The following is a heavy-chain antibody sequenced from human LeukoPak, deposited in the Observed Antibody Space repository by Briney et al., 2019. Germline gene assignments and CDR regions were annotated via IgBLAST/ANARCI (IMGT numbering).Heavy chain of an antibody. J-gene: IGHJ4*02. CDR2: ISGSGRST. CDR1: KFIFSSYA. V-gene: IGHV3-23*01. CDR3: AKDRYDSSGYYLDF. D-gene: IGHD3-22*01. Sequence: PGGSLRLSCAASKFIFSSYAMSWVRQAPGKGLEWVSGISGSGRSTYYADSVKGRFTISRDNSNNTLYLQMNSLRAEDTAVYYCAKDRYDSSGYYLDFWGQGTLVTVSS.